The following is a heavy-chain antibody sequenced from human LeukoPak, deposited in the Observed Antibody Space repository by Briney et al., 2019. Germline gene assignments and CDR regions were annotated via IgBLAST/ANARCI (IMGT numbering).Heavy chain of an antibody. CDR3: ARDGSGALLHVFDI. CDR1: DGSFTSRSYS. Sequence: PSETLSLTCAVSDGSFTSRSYSWGWIRQPPGKGLDWIGSFDYTGTTQYNPSLKSRVTISVDTYKNQFSLMLNSVTAADTAVYYCARDGSGALLHVFDIWGQGTMVTVSS. J-gene: IGHJ3*02. D-gene: IGHD1-26*01. CDR2: FDYTGTT. V-gene: IGHV4-39*07.